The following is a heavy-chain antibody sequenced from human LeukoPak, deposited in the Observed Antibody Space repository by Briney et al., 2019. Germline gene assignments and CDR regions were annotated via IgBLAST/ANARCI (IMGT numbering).Heavy chain of an antibody. CDR3: ARDCSSTSCYRGVDYYGMDV. V-gene: IGHV1-18*01. CDR2: ISAYNGNT. CDR1: GYTFTSYG. D-gene: IGHD2-2*02. Sequence: ASVKVSCKASGYTFTSYGIGWVRQAPGQGLEWMGWISAYNGNTNYAQKLQGRVTMTTDTSTSTAYMELRSLRSDDTAVYYCARDCSSTSCYRGVDYYGMDVWGQGTTVTVSS. J-gene: IGHJ6*02.